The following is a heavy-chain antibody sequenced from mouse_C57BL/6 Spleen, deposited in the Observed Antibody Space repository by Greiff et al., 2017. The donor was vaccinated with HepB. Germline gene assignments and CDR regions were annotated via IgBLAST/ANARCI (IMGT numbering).Heavy chain of an antibody. V-gene: IGHV1-15*01. CDR1: GYTFTDYE. CDR3: TRGATMVTTGHFDY. Sequence: VQRVESGAELVRPGASVTLSCKASGYTFTDYEMHWVKQTPVHGLEWIGAIDPETGGTAYNQKFKGKAILTADKSSSTAYMELRSLTSEDSAVYYCTRGATMVTTGHFDYWGQGTTLTVSS. CDR2: IDPETGGT. J-gene: IGHJ2*01. D-gene: IGHD2-2*01.